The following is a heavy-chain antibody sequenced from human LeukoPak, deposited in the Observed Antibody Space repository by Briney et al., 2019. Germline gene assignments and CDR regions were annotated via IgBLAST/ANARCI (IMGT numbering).Heavy chain of an antibody. CDR3: ARGYSSGNWFDP. CDR2: IYYSGST. V-gene: IGHV4-30-4*08. J-gene: IGHJ5*02. D-gene: IGHD2-15*01. Sequence: PSETLSLTCTVSGGSIRSGDYYWRWIRPPPGKGLEWIGYIYYSGSTYYNPSLKSRGAISVDTSKNPFSLKLSSVTAADTAVYYCARGYSSGNWFDPWGQGTLVTVSS. CDR1: GGSIRSGDYY.